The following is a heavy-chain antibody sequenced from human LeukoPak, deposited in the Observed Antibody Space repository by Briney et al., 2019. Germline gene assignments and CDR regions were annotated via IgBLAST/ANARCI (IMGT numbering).Heavy chain of an antibody. CDR1: GGSISSSSYY. Sequence: SETLSLTCTVSGGSISSSSYYWGWIRQPPGKGLEWIGSIYYSGSTYYNPSLKSRVTISVDTSKNQFSLKLSSVTAADTAVYYCARVHGPLDYWGQGILVTVSS. J-gene: IGHJ4*02. V-gene: IGHV4-39*01. D-gene: IGHD4-17*01. CDR3: ARVHGPLDY. CDR2: IYYSGST.